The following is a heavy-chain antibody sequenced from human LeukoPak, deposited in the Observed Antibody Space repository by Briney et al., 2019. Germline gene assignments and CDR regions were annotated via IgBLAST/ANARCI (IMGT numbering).Heavy chain of an antibody. CDR1: GFTFSRNW. CDR2: IKQNGTEK. J-gene: IGHJ4*02. Sequence: PGGSLRLSCTASGFTFSRNWMSWVRQAPGRGLEWVANIKQNGTEKSYVDSVKGRFTISRDDAQKSMYPQMNNLRVDDTAVYYCADPGVGYWGQGTLVTVSS. D-gene: IGHD2-8*01. CDR3: ADPGVGY. V-gene: IGHV3-7*01.